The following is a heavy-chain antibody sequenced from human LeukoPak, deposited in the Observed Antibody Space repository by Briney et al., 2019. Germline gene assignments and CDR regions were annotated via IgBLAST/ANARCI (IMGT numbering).Heavy chain of an antibody. CDR1: GGSITSNY. CDR2: IYHSGST. J-gene: IGHJ5*02. V-gene: IGHV4-59*12. D-gene: IGHD3-22*01. CDR3: ARDSHSSGYHGNWFDP. Sequence: SETLSLTCTVSGGSITSNYWSWIRQPPGKGLEWIGYIYHSGSTYYNPSLKSRVTISVDRSKNQFSLKLSSVTAADTAVYYCARDSHSSGYHGNWFDPWGQGTLVTVSS.